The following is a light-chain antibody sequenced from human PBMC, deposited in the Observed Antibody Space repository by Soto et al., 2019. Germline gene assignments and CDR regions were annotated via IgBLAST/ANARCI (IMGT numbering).Light chain of an antibody. Sequence: DIQMTQSPSTLSASVGDRITITYRASQSIGSWLAWYQQKPGKAPKFLIYDASTLESGVTSRFSGSGSGTEFTLTIRSLQPEDFATYFCQQYNSYPYSFGQGTKVDIK. V-gene: IGKV1-5*01. CDR3: QQYNSYPYS. J-gene: IGKJ2*01. CDR1: QSIGSW. CDR2: DAS.